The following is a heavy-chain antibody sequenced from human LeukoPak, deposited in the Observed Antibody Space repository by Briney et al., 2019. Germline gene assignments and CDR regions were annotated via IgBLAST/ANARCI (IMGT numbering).Heavy chain of an antibody. CDR2: IRWNSGSI. CDR1: GFTFDDYA. V-gene: IGHV3-9*01. Sequence: GGSLRLSCAASGFTFDDYAMHWVRQAPGKGLEWVSGIRWNSGSIGYADSVKGRFTISRDNAKNSLYLQMNSLRAEDTAVYYCTKGFSFHFDYWGQGNLVTVSP. CDR3: TKGFSFHFDY. J-gene: IGHJ4*02.